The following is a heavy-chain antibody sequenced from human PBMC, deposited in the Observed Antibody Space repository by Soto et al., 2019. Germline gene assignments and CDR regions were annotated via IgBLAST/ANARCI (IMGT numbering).Heavy chain of an antibody. D-gene: IGHD1-7*01. V-gene: IGHV1-46*01. CDR1: GYTFTRYY. CDR2: INPSVGST. CDR3: ATSGGILGTRSWFDP. Sequence: QVQLVQSGAEVKKPGASVRVSCKASGYTFTRYYMHWVRQAPGQGLEWMGIINPSVGSTTYAQKFQGRVTMTRDTSPSTVYMELSSLRSEDTAVYYCATSGGILGTRSWFDPWGQGTLVTVSS. J-gene: IGHJ5*02.